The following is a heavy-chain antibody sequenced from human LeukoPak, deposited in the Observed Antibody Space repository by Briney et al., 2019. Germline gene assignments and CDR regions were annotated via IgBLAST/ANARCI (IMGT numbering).Heavy chain of an antibody. CDR1: GYTFTSYG. CDR2: ISAYNGNT. CDR3: ARTIAVAGHDAFVI. V-gene: IGHV1-18*04. D-gene: IGHD6-19*01. J-gene: IGHJ3*02. Sequence: ASVRLSCTASGYTFTSYGISWVRQAPGQGLEWMGWISAYNGNTNYAQKLQGRVTMTTDTSTSTAYMELRSLRSDDTAVYYCARTIAVAGHDAFVIGGQGTMVTVSS.